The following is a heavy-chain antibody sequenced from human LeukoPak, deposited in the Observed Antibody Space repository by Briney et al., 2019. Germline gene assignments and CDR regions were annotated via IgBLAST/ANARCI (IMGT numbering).Heavy chain of an antibody. CDR3: ARDPVYCSSTSCREYFQH. D-gene: IGHD2-2*01. CDR2: IIPILGIA. V-gene: IGHV1-69*04. Sequence: SVKVSCKASAGTFSSYTISWVRQAPGQGLEWMGRIIPILGIANYAQKFQGRVTITADKSTSTAYMELSSLRSEDTAVYYCARDPVYCSSTSCREYFQHWGQGTLVTVSS. J-gene: IGHJ1*01. CDR1: AGTFSSYT.